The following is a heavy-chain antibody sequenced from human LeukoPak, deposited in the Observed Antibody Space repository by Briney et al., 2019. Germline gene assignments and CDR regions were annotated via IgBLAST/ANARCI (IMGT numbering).Heavy chain of an antibody. V-gene: IGHV1-46*01. CDR2: IKPSGGST. CDR3: ARNRYSGDYFDY. J-gene: IGHJ4*02. D-gene: IGHD1-1*01. Sequence: ASVKVSCKASGYTSTSYYMHWVRQAPGQGLEWMGIIKPSGGSTSYAQKFQGRVTMTRDTSTSTVYMELSSLRSEDMAVYYCARNRYSGDYFDYWGQGTLVTVSS. CDR1: GYTSTSYY.